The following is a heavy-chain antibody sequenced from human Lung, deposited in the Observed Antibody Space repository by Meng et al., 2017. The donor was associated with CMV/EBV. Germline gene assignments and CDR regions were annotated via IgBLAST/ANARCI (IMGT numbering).Heavy chain of an antibody. CDR3: ARDIVSIFGVAKPYYYYYYGMDV. J-gene: IGHJ6*01. V-gene: IGHV3-48*03. Sequence: SCAASGFTFSSYEMNWVRQAPGKGLEWVSYISSSGSTIYYADSVKGRFTISRDNAKNSLYLQMNSLRAEDTAVYYCARDIVSIFGVAKPYYYYYYGMDVWXQGTTVTGSS. CDR2: ISSSGSTI. CDR1: GFTFSSYE. D-gene: IGHD3-3*01.